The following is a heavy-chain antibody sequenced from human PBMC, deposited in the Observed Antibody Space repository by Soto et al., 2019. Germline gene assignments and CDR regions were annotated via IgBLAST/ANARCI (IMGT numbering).Heavy chain of an antibody. Sequence: SLRLSCAASVFTFSSYAIHLVRQAPCKGLEWVAVISYDGSNKYYADSVKGRFTISRDNSKNTLYLQMNSLRAEDTAVYYCAKSQWLVQDYYGMDVWGQGTTVTVSS. D-gene: IGHD6-19*01. J-gene: IGHJ6*02. CDR3: AKSQWLVQDYYGMDV. CDR2: ISYDGSNK. V-gene: IGHV3-30*18. CDR1: VFTFSSYA.